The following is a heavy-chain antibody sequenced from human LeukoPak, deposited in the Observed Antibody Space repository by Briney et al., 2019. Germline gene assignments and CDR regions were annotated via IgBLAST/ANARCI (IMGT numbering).Heavy chain of an antibody. CDR3: ARGSSSWYSEGYFQH. CDR1: GYAFTSYA. V-gene: IGHV1-69*13. Sequence: SVKVSCKTSGYAFTSYAMHWVRLAPGQRLEWMGGIIPIFGTANYAQKFQGRVTITADESTSTAYMELSSLRSEDTAVYYCARGSSSWYSEGYFQHWGQGTLVTVSS. CDR2: IIPIFGTA. J-gene: IGHJ1*01. D-gene: IGHD6-13*01.